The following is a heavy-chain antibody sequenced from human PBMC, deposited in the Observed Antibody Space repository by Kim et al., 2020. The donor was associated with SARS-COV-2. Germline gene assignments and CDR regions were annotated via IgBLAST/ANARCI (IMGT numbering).Heavy chain of an antibody. CDR2: ST. D-gene: IGHD2-2*01. CDR3: ARESSRRADY. Sequence: STFYADSVKGRFTISRDNSKNTLFRQLNSLRAEDTALYYCARESSRRADYWGQGTLVTVSS. V-gene: IGHV3-23*01. J-gene: IGHJ4*02.